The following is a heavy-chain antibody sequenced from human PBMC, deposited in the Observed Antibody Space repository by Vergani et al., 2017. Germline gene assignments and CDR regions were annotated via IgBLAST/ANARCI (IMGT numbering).Heavy chain of an antibody. CDR1: GFTFSSYA. CDR2: ISGSGGST. Sequence: EVQLLESGGGLVQPGGSLRLSCAASGFTFSSYAMSWVRQAPGKGLEWVSAISGSGGSTYYADSVKGRFTISRDNSKNTLYLQMNSLRAEDTAVYYCATPPRSGSYRDDSFDIWGQGTMVTVSS. V-gene: IGHV3-23*01. J-gene: IGHJ3*02. CDR3: ATPPRSGSYRDDSFDI. D-gene: IGHD1-26*01.